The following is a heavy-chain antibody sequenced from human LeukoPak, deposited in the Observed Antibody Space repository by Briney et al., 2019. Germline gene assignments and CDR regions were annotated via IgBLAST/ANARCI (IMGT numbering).Heavy chain of an antibody. CDR2: ISGSGGST. Sequence: GGSLRLSCAASGFTFSSYAMSWVRQAPGKGLEWASAISGSGGSTYYADSVKGRFTISRDNSKNTLYLQMNSLRAEDTAVYYCATTWAMVRGVSSPRIDYWGQGTLVTVSS. CDR1: GFTFSSYA. J-gene: IGHJ4*02. V-gene: IGHV3-23*01. D-gene: IGHD3-10*01. CDR3: ATTWAMVRGVSSPRIDY.